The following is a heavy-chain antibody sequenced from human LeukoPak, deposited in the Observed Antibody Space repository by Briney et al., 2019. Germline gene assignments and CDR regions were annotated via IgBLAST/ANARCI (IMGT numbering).Heavy chain of an antibody. CDR1: GFTFSSYW. J-gene: IGHJ4*02. D-gene: IGHD3-10*01. CDR2: IKKDGSET. CDR3: ARDPDRGGDYDY. Sequence: GGSLRLSCAASGFTFSSYWMTWVRQAPGKGLEWVAHIKKDGSETHYLDSVKGRFTISRDNAKNSLYLQMESLRAEDTAVYYCARDPDRGGDYDYWGQGTLVTVS. V-gene: IGHV3-7*03.